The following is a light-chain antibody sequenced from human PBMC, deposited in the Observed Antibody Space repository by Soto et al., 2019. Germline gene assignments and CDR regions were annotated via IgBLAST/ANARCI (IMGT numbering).Light chain of an antibody. J-gene: IGLJ1*01. Sequence: QSVLTQPRSVSGSPGQPVTISCTGTSSDVGGYNYVSWYQQHPDKAPKLMIYDVSKRPSGVPDRFSGSKSGNTASLTISRLQAEDEADYYCCSYAGSFRVFGTGTRVTVL. V-gene: IGLV2-11*01. CDR2: DVS. CDR1: SSDVGGYNY. CDR3: CSYAGSFRV.